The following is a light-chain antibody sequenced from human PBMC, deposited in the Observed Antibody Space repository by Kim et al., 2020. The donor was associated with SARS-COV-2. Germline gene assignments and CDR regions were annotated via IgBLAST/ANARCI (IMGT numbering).Light chain of an antibody. Sequence: ASGGDRVTITCRASQGISNDLAWYQQKPGKVPKLLIYAASTLQAGVPSRFSGSGSGTDFTLTISSLQPEDVATYYCQKYNSAPRTFGQGTKVDIK. CDR1: QGISND. CDR3: QKYNSAPRT. V-gene: IGKV1-27*01. CDR2: AAS. J-gene: IGKJ1*01.